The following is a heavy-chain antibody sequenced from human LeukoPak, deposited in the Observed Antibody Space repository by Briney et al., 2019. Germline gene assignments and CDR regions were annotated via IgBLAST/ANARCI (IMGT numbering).Heavy chain of an antibody. J-gene: IGHJ6*03. CDR1: GGSISRHY. Sequence: SETLSLTCTVSGGSISRHYWTWVRQPPGKGLEWIGKIPYSGTTNYNPSFMSRVTMSVDTSKNQVSLKVKSVTAADTAVYYCATALWFGEYYLDVWGKGTTVTISS. CDR3: ATALWFGEYYLDV. CDR2: IPYSGTT. D-gene: IGHD3-10*01. V-gene: IGHV4-59*11.